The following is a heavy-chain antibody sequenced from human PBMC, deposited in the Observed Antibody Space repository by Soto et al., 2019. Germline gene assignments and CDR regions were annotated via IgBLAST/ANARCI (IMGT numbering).Heavy chain of an antibody. V-gene: IGHV4-4*02. CDR2: IYHSGST. D-gene: IGHD6-13*01. J-gene: IGHJ6*02. CDR1: GVSISRRNW. CDR3: ARGQQLGNYYYGMDV. Sequence: SETLSLTCAVSGVSISRRNWWSWDPQPPGKGLEWIGEIYHSGSTNYNPSLKSRVTISVDKSKNQFSLKLGSVTAADTAVYYCARGQQLGNYYYGMDVWGQGTTVP.